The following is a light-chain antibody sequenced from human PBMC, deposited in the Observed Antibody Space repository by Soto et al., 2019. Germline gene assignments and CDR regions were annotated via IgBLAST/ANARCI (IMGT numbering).Light chain of an antibody. CDR1: SSVGGTYNY. V-gene: IGLV2-14*01. J-gene: IGLJ1*01. CDR2: EVS. Sequence: QSLLTQHASVSGSPGQSITISCTVTSSVGGTYNYVSWYQHHPGKAPKLIIYEVSNRPSGVSNRFSGSKSGSTASLTISGLQAEDEADYHCTSYTRDTALVFGTGTKVTLL. CDR3: TSYTRDTALV.